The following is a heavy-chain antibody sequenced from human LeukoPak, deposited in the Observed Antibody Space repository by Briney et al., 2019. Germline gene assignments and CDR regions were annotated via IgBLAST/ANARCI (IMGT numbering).Heavy chain of an antibody. V-gene: IGHV3-66*01. CDR3: ARDPPAVTTNTYD. Sequence: PGGSLRLSCPASGFTVGNNYMNWVRQAPGKGLEWVSLIYSGGTTYYADSVKGRFTISRDSSKNTPYLQMNSLRVEDTAVYYCARDPPAVTTNTYDWGQGTLVTVSS. CDR2: IYSGGTT. CDR1: GFTVGNNY. J-gene: IGHJ4*02. D-gene: IGHD3-3*01.